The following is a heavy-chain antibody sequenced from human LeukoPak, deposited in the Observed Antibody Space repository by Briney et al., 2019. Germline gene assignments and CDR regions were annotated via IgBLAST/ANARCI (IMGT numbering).Heavy chain of an antibody. V-gene: IGHV1-69*04. J-gene: IGHJ4*02. CDR1: GGTFSSYT. CDR2: IIPILGIA. Sequence: SVKVSCKASGGTFSSYTISWVRQAPGQGLEWMGRIIPILGIANYAQKFQGRVTITADKSTSTAYMELSSLRSEDTAVYYCARDLLYSSSSLTFVYWGQGTLVTVSS. D-gene: IGHD6-6*01. CDR3: ARDLLYSSSSLTFVY.